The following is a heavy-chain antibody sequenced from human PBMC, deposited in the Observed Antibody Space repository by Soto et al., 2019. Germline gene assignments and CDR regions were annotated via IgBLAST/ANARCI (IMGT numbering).Heavy chain of an antibody. CDR3: AKVYPTHIVVVPAVAYGMDV. V-gene: IGHV3-23*01. CDR2: ISGSGGST. Sequence: PGGSLRLSCAASGFTFSSYAMSWVPQAPGKGLEWVSAISGSGGSTYYADSVKGRFTISRDNSKNTLYLQMNSLRAEDTAVYYCAKVYPTHIVVVPAVAYGMDVWGQGTTVTVSS. D-gene: IGHD2-2*01. J-gene: IGHJ6*02. CDR1: GFTFSSYA.